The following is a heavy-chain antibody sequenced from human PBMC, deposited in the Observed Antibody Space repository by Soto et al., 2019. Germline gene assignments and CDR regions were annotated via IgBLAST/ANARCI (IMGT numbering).Heavy chain of an antibody. CDR2: IYWDDDK. CDR1: GFSLSTSGMS. Sequence: QITLKESGPTLVKPTQTHTLTCIFSGFSLSTSGMSVGWIRQPPGKALEWLALIYWDDDKRYSPSLKSRLTIIKDTSKNQVVLTMTNMDPVDIATYYCVHRRSGGSGTFFDYWGQGTLVTVSS. CDR3: VHRRSGGSGTFFDY. V-gene: IGHV2-5*02. D-gene: IGHD3-10*01. J-gene: IGHJ4*02.